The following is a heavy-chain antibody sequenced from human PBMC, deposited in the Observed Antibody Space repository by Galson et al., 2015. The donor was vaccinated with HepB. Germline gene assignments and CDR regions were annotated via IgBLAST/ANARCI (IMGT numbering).Heavy chain of an antibody. CDR2: IYQSGST. V-gene: IGHV4-4*02. J-gene: IGHJ6*02. D-gene: IGHD1-26*01. CDR1: GGSISSANW. Sequence: LTCAVSGGSISSANWWTWVRQPPGRGLEWIGQIYQSGSTNYNPSLKSRVTISVDKSKNQFSLRLTSVTAADTAVYYCTKEGGILEYYYYDGLDVWGQGTTVTVSS. CDR3: TKEGGILEYYYYDGLDV.